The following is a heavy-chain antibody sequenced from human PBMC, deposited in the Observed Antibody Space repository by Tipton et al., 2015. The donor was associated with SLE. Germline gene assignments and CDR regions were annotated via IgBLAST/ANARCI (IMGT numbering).Heavy chain of an antibody. J-gene: IGHJ5*02. CDR2: INHRGRT. CDR3: ARETRVDATFSKYNRFDP. D-gene: IGHD1-1*01. CDR1: GGSFSPYS. V-gene: IGHV4-34*01. Sequence: LRLSCAVHGGSFSPYSWSWIRQPPGKGLEWIGEINHRGRTNYSPSLMSRVTMSVDTSTNQFSLKLASVTAADTAVYFCARETRVDATFSKYNRFDPWGQGSLVTVSP.